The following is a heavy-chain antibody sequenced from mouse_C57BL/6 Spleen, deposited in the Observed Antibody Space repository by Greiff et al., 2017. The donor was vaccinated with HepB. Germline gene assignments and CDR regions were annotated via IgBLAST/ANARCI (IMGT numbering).Heavy chain of an antibody. CDR2: IHPSDSDT. CDR3: AIPKYLDYAWFAY. J-gene: IGHJ3*01. D-gene: IGHD2-4*01. CDR1: GYTFTSYW. V-gene: IGHV1-74*01. Sequence: VKLQQPGAELVKPGASVKVSCKASGYTFTSYWMHWVKQRPGQGLEWIGRIHPSDSDTNYNQKFKGKATLTVDKSSSTAYMQLSSLTSEDSAVYYCAIPKYLDYAWFAYWGQGTLVTVAA.